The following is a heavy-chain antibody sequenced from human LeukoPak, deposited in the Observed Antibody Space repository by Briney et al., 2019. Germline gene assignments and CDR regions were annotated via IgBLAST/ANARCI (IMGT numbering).Heavy chain of an antibody. Sequence: PSETLSLTCTVSGGSISSGDYYWSWTRQPPGKGLEWIGYIYYSGSTYYNPSLKSRVTISVDTSKNQFSLKLSSVAAADTAVYYCARNMVRGVKAIDYWGQGTLVTVSS. V-gene: IGHV4-30-4*08. CDR2: IYYSGST. CDR1: GGSISSGDYY. D-gene: IGHD3-10*01. J-gene: IGHJ4*02. CDR3: ARNMVRGVKAIDY.